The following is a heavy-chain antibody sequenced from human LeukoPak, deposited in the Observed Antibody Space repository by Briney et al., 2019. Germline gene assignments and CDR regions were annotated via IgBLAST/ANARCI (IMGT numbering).Heavy chain of an antibody. D-gene: IGHD6-13*01. J-gene: IGHJ6*03. CDR2: ISSSSSYI. V-gene: IGHV3-21*01. CDR1: GFTFSSYS. CDR3: ARDNPAGRYSSSWYYYYYCMDV. Sequence: PGGSLRLSCAASGFTFSSYSMNWVRQAPGKGLEWVSSISSSSSYIYYADSVKGRFTISRGNAKNSLYLQMNSLRAEDTAVYYCARDNPAGRYSSSWYYYYYCMDVWGKGTTVTVSS.